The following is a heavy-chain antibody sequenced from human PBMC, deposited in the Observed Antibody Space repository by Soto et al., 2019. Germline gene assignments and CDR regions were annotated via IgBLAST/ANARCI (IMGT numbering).Heavy chain of an antibody. D-gene: IGHD6-13*01. CDR2: INHSGST. CDR1: GGSFSGYY. V-gene: IGHV4-34*01. CDR3: ERVQRAAGTGYYYYYYGMEV. Sequence: SETLSLTCAVYGGSFSGYYWSWIRQPPGKGLEWIGEINHSGSTNYNPSLTSRVTISVDTSKNQFSLKLRSVTAADTAVYYCERVQRAAGTGYYYYYYGMEVWGQGTTVT. J-gene: IGHJ6*02.